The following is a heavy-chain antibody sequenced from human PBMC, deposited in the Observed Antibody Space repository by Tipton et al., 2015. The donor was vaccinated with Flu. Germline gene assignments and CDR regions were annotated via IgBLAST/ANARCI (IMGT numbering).Heavy chain of an antibody. CDR1: GFTVSSNY. CDR2: VYSGGST. Sequence: FLRLSCAASGFTVSSNYMSWVRQPPGKGLQWVSVVYSGGSTYYADSVKGRFTISRDNSKNTLYLQMNSLRDEDTAVYYCASRVGATALDFWGQGTLVTVSS. D-gene: IGHD1-26*01. J-gene: IGHJ4*02. CDR3: ASRVGATALDF. V-gene: IGHV3-66*02.